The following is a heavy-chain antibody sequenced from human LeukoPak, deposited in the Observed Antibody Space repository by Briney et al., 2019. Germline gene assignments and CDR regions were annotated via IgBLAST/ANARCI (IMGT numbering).Heavy chain of an antibody. CDR1: GGSISSSSYY. J-gene: IGHJ1*01. D-gene: IGHD3-3*01. Sequence: SETLSLTCTVSGGSISSSSYYWGWIRQPPGKGLEWIGSIYYSGSTYYNPSLKSRVTISVDTSKNQFSLKLSSVTAADTAVYYCARTPYYDLWSGYLGYFQHWGQGTLVTVSS. CDR2: IYYSGST. CDR3: ARTPYYDLWSGYLGYFQH. V-gene: IGHV4-39*01.